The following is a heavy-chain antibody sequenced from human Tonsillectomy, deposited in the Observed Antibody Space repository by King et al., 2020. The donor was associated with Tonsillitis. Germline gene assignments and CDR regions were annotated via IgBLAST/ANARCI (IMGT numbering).Heavy chain of an antibody. CDR1: GGTFSSYA. J-gene: IGHJ3*02. D-gene: IGHD3/OR15-3a*01. Sequence: VQLVQSGAEVKKPGSSVKVSCKTSGGTFSSYAISWVRQAPGQGLEWMGGIIPVFGTANYAQKFQGRVTITADESTSTTYMELSSLTSGDTAMYYCATDRVDSGWTGGAFDIWGQGTMVTVSS. V-gene: IGHV1-69*01. CDR3: ATDRVDSGWTGGAFDI. CDR2: IIPVFGTA.